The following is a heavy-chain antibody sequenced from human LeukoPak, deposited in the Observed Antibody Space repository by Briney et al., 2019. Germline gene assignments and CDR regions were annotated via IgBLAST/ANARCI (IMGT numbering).Heavy chain of an antibody. V-gene: IGHV3-53*01. CDR3: ASRGIAAAGTVIDY. CDR2: IYSGGST. D-gene: IGHD6-13*01. CDR1: GFTVSSNY. J-gene: IGHJ4*02. Sequence: GGSLRLSCAASGFTVSSNYMSWVRQAPGQGLEWVSVIYSGGSTYYADSVKGRFTISRDNSMNTLYLQMNSLRAEDTAVYYSASRGIAAAGTVIDYWGQGTLVTVSS.